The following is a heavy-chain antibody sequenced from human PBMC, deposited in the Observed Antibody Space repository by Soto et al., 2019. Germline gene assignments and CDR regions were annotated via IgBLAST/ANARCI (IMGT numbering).Heavy chain of an antibody. Sequence: HVQLQESGPVLVKPSQTLSLTCTVSGGSISSGSYFWSWIRQHPGSRLEWIGYIYYRGSTYYNPSLKCRLTISVDTSKNQISLNLTSVTAADTAVYYCARAEVYSSSWGLFDPWGQGTLVTVA. CDR2: IYYRGST. CDR1: GGSISSGSYF. CDR3: ARAEVYSSSWGLFDP. V-gene: IGHV4-31*03. J-gene: IGHJ5*02. D-gene: IGHD2-2*01.